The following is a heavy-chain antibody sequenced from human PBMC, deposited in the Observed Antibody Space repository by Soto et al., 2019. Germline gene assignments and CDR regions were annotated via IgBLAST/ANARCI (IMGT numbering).Heavy chain of an antibody. J-gene: IGHJ4*02. CDR2: IIPIFGTA. Sequence: QVQLVQSGAEVKKPGSSVKVSCTASGGTFSSYAISWVRQPPGQGLEWMGGIIPIFGTANYAQKFQGRVTITADEYTSTAYMELSSLRSEDTDVYYCASLGYLGIAALDYWGQGTLVTVSS. V-gene: IGHV1-69*01. D-gene: IGHD6-13*01. CDR1: GGTFSSYA. CDR3: ASLGYLGIAALDY.